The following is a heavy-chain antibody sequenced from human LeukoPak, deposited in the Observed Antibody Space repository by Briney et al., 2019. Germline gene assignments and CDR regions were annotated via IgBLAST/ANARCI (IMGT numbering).Heavy chain of an antibody. D-gene: IGHD3-22*01. Sequence: GGSLRLSCVASGFTFSSYSMNWVRQAPGGGRGWVSSIRSSSGYIYYADSVRGRFTISRDKAKNSMYLQMNSLRAEDTAVYYCARPPLHYYDSSGYYVYGGQGTLVTASS. CDR2: IRSSSGYI. CDR1: GFTFSSYS. CDR3: ARPPLHYYDSSGYYVY. J-gene: IGHJ4*02. V-gene: IGHV3-21*01.